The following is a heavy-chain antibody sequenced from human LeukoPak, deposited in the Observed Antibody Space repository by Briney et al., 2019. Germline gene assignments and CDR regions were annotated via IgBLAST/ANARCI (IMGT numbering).Heavy chain of an antibody. D-gene: IGHD5-18*01. J-gene: IGHJ5*02. CDR2: IYTSGST. V-gene: IGHV4-59*10. CDR3: ARVRLPGYSYGQNWFDP. Sequence: PSETLSLTCAVYGGFFGGYYWSWIRQAAGKGLEWIGHIYTSGSTNYNPPLKSRVTMSVDMSKNQFSLKLSSVTAADTAVYYCARVRLPGYSYGQNWFDPWGQGTLVTVSS. CDR1: GGFFGGYY.